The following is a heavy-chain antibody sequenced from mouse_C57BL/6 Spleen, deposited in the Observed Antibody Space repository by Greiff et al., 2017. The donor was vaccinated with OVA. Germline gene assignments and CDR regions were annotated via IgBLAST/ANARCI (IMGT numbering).Heavy chain of an antibody. Sequence: QVQLQQPGAELVRPGSSVKLSCKASGYTFTSYWMHWVKQRPIQGLEWIGNIDPSDSETHFNQKFKDKATLTVDKSSSTAYMQLSSLTSEDSAVDYCARESDGSSWYFDVWGTGTTVTVSS. CDR1: GYTFTSYW. CDR3: ARESDGSSWYFDV. D-gene: IGHD1-1*01. J-gene: IGHJ1*03. V-gene: IGHV1-52*01. CDR2: IDPSDSET.